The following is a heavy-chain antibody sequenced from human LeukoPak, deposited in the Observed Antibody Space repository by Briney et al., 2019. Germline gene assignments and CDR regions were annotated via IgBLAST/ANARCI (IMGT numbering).Heavy chain of an antibody. Sequence: GESLKISCKGSGYSFTSYWIGWVRQMPGKGLEWMGIIYPGDSDTRYSPSSQGQVTISADKSISTAYLQWSSLKASDTAMYYCARHDGYSSGWYYFDYWGQGTLVTVSS. V-gene: IGHV5-51*01. CDR3: ARHDGYSSGWYYFDY. D-gene: IGHD6-19*01. CDR1: GYSFTSYW. CDR2: IYPGDSDT. J-gene: IGHJ4*02.